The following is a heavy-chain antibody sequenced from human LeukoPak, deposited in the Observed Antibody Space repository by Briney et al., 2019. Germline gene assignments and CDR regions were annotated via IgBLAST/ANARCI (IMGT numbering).Heavy chain of an antibody. D-gene: IGHD4-17*01. CDR1: GGSISSSSYY. CDR2: IYYSGST. J-gene: IGHJ5*02. V-gene: IGHV4-39*07. Sequence: SETLSLTCTVSGGSISSSSYYWGWIRQPPGKGLEWIGSIYYSGSTYYDPSLKSRVTISVDTSKNQFSLKLSSVTAADTAVYYCARDRPAVTTRSNWFDPWGQGTLVTVSS. CDR3: ARDRPAVTTRSNWFDP.